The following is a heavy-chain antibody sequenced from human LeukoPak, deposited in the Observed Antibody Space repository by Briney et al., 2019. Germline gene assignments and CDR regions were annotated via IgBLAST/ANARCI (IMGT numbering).Heavy chain of an antibody. V-gene: IGHV4-59*01. D-gene: IGHD3-22*01. CDR3: ATYVSSGLDH. CDR2: IYYSGST. J-gene: IGHJ4*02. Sequence: SSETLSLTCTVTGGSISSYYWTWIRQPPGKGLQWIGNIYYSGSTSYNPSLKSRVTISVDTSNNQFSLKLSSVTAAVVAVYYCATYVSSGLDHWGQGTLVTVSS. CDR1: GGSISSYY.